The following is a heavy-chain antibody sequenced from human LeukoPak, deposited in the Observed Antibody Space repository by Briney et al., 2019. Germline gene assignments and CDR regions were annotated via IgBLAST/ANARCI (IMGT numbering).Heavy chain of an antibody. CDR2: ISGSDGST. Sequence: PGGSLRLSCAASGFTFSSYGMSWVRQAPGKGLEWVSTISGSDGSTYYADSVKGRFTISRDNSKNTLYLQMNSLGAEDTAVYYCAKDLYGSGGYWGQGTLVTVSS. D-gene: IGHD3-10*01. V-gene: IGHV3-23*01. CDR1: GFTFSSYG. CDR3: AKDLYGSGGY. J-gene: IGHJ4*02.